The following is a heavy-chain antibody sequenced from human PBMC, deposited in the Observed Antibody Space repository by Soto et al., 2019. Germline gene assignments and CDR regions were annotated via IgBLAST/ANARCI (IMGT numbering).Heavy chain of an antibody. V-gene: IGHV4-31*03. D-gene: IGHD6-6*01. CDR2: IYYTGST. CDR3: ARGVYSSSTPNWFDP. CDR1: GGSITTSYS. J-gene: IGHJ5*02. Sequence: PSETLSLTCTVSGGSITTSYSWGLIRQLPGEGLEWIGYIYYTGSTYYNPSLKSRVTMSVDTSKNQFSLRLTSVTAADTAVYYCARGVYSSSTPNWFDPWGQGTLVTVSS.